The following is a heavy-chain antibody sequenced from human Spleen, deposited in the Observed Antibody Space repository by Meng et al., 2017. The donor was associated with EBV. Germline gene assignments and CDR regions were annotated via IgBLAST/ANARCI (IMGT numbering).Heavy chain of an antibody. CDR1: RYTFITYG. CDR3: ASRSLDTAVDS. Sequence: QVHLLQVGAEVTKPGASVKVSCKTPRYTFITYGISWVRQAPGQGLEWMGWISVDNGKTNYAQHLQDRVSMTTDTSTSTAYMELRSLRSDDTAVYYCASRSLDTAVDSWGQGTLVTVSS. D-gene: IGHD5-18*01. CDR2: ISVDNGKT. V-gene: IGHV1-18*01. J-gene: IGHJ4*02.